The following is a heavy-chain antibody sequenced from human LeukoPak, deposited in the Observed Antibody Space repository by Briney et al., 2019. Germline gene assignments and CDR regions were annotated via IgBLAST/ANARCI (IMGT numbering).Heavy chain of an antibody. CDR1: GFTFSSYA. CDR3: ARGADYGDSLDY. D-gene: IGHD4-17*01. CDR2: ISYDGSNK. V-gene: IGHV3-30-3*01. J-gene: IGHJ4*02. Sequence: QTGGSLRLSCAASGFTFSSYAMHWVRQPPGKGLEWVAVISYDGSNKYYADSVKGRFTISRDNSKNTLYLQMNSLRAEDTAVYYCARGADYGDSLDYWGQGTLVTVSS.